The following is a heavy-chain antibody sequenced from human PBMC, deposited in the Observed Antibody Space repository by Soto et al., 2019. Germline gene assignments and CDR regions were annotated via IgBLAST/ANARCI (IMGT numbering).Heavy chain of an antibody. CDR3: AHLNSGRYYFDY. V-gene: IGHV2-5*02. CDR1: GFYLSTSGVG. Sequence: KESDPTLVKPTQTLALTCTFSGFYLSTSGVGVGWIRQPPGKALEWLALIYWDDDKRYSLSLRSRLTITKDISKHQVVLTMTNMDPVDTATYYCAHLNSGRYYFDYWGQGTLVTVSS. CDR2: IYWDDDK. J-gene: IGHJ4*02. D-gene: IGHD1-26*01.